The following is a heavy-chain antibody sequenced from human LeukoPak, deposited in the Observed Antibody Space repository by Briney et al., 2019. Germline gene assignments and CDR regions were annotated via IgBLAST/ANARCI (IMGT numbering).Heavy chain of an antibody. CDR2: INHSGST. CDR3: ARLEVAGINDY. Sequence: SETLSLTCAVYGGSFSGYYWSWIRQPPGKGLEWIGEINHSGSTNYNPSLKSRVTISVDTSKNQFSLKLSSVSAADTAVYYCARLEVAGINDYWGQGTLVTVSS. D-gene: IGHD6-19*01. J-gene: IGHJ4*02. V-gene: IGHV4-34*01. CDR1: GGSFSGYY.